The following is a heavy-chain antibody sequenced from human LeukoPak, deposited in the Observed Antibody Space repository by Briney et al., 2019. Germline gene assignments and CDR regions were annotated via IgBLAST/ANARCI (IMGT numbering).Heavy chain of an antibody. CDR1: GGTFSSYA. CDR3: ARTYYYDSSGYGFFDY. D-gene: IGHD3-22*01. V-gene: IGHV1-69*05. Sequence: SVKVSCKASGGTFSSYAISWVRQAPGQGLEWMGGIIPIFGTANYAQKFQGRVTITTDGSTSTAYMELSSLRSEDTAVYYCARTYYYDSSGYGFFDYWGQGTLVTVSS. CDR2: IIPIFGTA. J-gene: IGHJ4*02.